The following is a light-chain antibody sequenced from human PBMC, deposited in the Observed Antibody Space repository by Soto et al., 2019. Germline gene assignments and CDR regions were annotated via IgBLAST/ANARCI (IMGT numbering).Light chain of an antibody. Sequence: DIQMTQSPSTLSASVGDRVTITCRASQTFSTSLAWYQQKPGQAPKLLIYKASSLESGVPSRFSGSGSGTEFTLTISSLQPDDFANYYCQKYSSYPWAFGQGTKVEIK. J-gene: IGKJ1*01. CDR2: KAS. CDR1: QTFSTS. V-gene: IGKV1-5*03. CDR3: QKYSSYPWA.